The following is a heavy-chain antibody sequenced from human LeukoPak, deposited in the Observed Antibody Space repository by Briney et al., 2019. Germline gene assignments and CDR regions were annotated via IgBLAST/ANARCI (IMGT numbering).Heavy chain of an antibody. V-gene: IGHV4-4*07. J-gene: IGHJ3*02. CDR2: IYSSATT. CDR3: ARGRYCTATICGGGDAFDI. Sequence: SETLSLTCTVSGGSISTYYWSWLRQPAGKGLEWIGRIYSSATTNLNPSLKSRVTLSTDASKNQVSLRLSSVTAADTAVYYCARGRYCTATICGGGDAFDIWGQGTVVTVSS. CDR1: GGSISTYY. D-gene: IGHD2-8*02.